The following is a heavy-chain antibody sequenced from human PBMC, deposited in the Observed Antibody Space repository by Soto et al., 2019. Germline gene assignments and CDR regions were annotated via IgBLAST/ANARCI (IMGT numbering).Heavy chain of an antibody. CDR1: GFTFSSYG. CDR3: ARDQYDYTVTHNYHYGMDV. Sequence: GGSLRLSCAASGFTFSSYGMHWVRQAPGKGLEWVAVIWYDGSNKYYADSVKGRFTISRDNSKNTLYLQMNSLRAEDTAVYYCARDQYDYTVTHNYHYGMDVWGQGTTVTVSS. CDR2: IWYDGSNK. V-gene: IGHV3-33*01. D-gene: IGHD4-17*01. J-gene: IGHJ6*01.